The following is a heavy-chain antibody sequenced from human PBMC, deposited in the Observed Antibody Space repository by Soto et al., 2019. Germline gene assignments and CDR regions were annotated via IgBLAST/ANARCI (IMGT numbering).Heavy chain of an antibody. Sequence: HPGGSLRLSCTASGFTLGRYGMSWVRQAPGEGLEWVSAVSPNGQGIYYADSVRGRFTISRAFSKNTVFLHMDSLRAEDTAVYYCAKDRDYPRDYFHYWGQGTLVTVSS. CDR1: GFTLGRYG. J-gene: IGHJ4*02. D-gene: IGHD4-17*01. V-gene: IGHV3-23*01. CDR2: VSPNGQGI. CDR3: AKDRDYPRDYFHY.